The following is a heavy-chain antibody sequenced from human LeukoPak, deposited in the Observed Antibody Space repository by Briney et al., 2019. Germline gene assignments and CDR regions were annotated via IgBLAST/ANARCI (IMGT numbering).Heavy chain of an antibody. J-gene: IGHJ4*02. CDR3: ARVGGYPSNDY. CDR2: IHHSGNT. D-gene: IGHD5-12*01. CDR1: GGSISSSNW. Sequence: SETLSLTCAVSGGSISSSNWWSWVRQPPGKGLEWIGEIHHSGNTYYNSSLKSRVTMSVDKSKNQFSLKLSSVTAADTAVYYCARVGGYPSNDYWGQGALVTVSS. V-gene: IGHV4-4*02.